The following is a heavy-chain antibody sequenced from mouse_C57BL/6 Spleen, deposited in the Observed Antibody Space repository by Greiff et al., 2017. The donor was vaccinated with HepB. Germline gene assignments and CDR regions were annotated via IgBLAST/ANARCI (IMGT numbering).Heavy chain of an antibody. V-gene: IGHV1-54*01. CDR3: ARGGDDCGGYFDV. CDR1: GYAFTNYL. D-gene: IGHD2-4*01. Sequence: QVQLQQSGAELVRPGTSVKVSCKASGYAFTNYLIEWVKQRPGQGLEWIGVINPGSGGTNYNEKFKGKATLTADKSSSTAYMQLSSLTSEDSAVYFCARGGDDCGGYFDVWGTGTTVTVSS. J-gene: IGHJ1*03. CDR2: INPGSGGT.